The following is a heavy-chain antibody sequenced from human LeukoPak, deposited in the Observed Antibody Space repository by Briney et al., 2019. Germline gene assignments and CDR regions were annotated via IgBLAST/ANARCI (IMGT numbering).Heavy chain of an antibody. CDR3: AKETGIILVRGAVDY. CDR2: TSGSGGNP. Sequence: GGSLTLSCAASGFAFSSYAMSWVRQAPGKGLEWVSVTSGSGGNPYYADSVKGRFTISRDNSKNTLYLHMNSLRAEDTALYYCAKETGIILVRGAVDYWGQGTLVTVSS. J-gene: IGHJ4*02. CDR1: GFAFSSYA. D-gene: IGHD3-10*01. V-gene: IGHV3-23*01.